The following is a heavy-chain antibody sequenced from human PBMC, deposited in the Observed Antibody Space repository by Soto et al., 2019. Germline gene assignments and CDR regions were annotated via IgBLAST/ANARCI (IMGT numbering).Heavy chain of an antibody. CDR2: IYYSGST. D-gene: IGHD3-16*01. J-gene: IGHJ5*02. Sequence: QVQLQESGPGLVKPSQTLSLTCTVSGGSISSGGYYWSWIRQHPGKGLEWIGYIYYSGSTYYNPSLKSRVTISVGTSKNHFSLKLSSVTAADTAVHYCARAIGDGDWFDPWGQGTLVTVSS. V-gene: IGHV4-31*03. CDR1: GGSISSGGYY. CDR3: ARAIGDGDWFDP.